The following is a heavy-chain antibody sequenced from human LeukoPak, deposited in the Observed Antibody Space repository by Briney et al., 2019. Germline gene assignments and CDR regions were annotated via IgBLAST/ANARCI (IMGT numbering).Heavy chain of an antibody. CDR2: IYYSGST. D-gene: IGHD3-3*01. CDR3: ARGHDFWSAGFDY. CDR1: GGSIISYY. J-gene: IGHJ4*02. V-gene: IGHV4-59*01. Sequence: SETLSLPCTVSGGSIISYYWSWIRQPPGKGLEWIGYIYYSGSTNYNPSLKSRVTISVDTTKNQFSLKLSSVTAADTAVYYCARGHDFWSAGFDYWGQGTLVTVSS.